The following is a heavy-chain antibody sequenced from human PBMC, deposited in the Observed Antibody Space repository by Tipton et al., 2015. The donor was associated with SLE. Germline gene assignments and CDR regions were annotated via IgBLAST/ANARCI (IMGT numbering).Heavy chain of an antibody. V-gene: IGHV3-48*03. J-gene: IGHJ6*02. D-gene: IGHD1/OR15-1a*01. CDR1: GINFSSYA. CDR3: ARKQAPIRYYGMDV. Sequence: SLRLSCAASGINFSSYAKHWVRQAPGKGLEWVSYISSSGSNIYYADSVKGRFTISRDNAKNSLYLQMNSLRAEDTAVYYCARKQAPIRYYGMDVWGRGTTVTVSS. CDR2: ISSSGSNI.